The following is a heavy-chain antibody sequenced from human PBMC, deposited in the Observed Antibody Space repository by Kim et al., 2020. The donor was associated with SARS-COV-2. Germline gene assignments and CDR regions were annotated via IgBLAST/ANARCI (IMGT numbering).Heavy chain of an antibody. Sequence: GGSLRLSCAASGFTFSSYSMNWVRQVPGKGLECISYISDSGSTKSYADSVKGRFTISRDNAKKLLYLQMNSLRDEDTAVYYCASDFSDSETYPKRGEYWGKGTPVTVSS. D-gene: IGHD3-10*01. V-gene: IGHV3-48*02. CDR1: GFTFSSYS. J-gene: IGHJ4*02. CDR2: ISDSGSTK. CDR3: ASDFSDSETYPKRGEY.